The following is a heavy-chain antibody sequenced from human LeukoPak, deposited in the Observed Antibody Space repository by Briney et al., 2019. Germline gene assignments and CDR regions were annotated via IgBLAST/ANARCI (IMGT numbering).Heavy chain of an antibody. CDR2: IKEDGSQK. CDR1: GFTFSTYW. CDR3: ARDKIKTTVFEH. J-gene: IGHJ5*02. V-gene: IGHV3-7*01. Sequence: PGGSLRLSCESSGFTFSTYWFSWVRQAPGKGLEWVANIKEDGSQKYYGDSVKGRITISRDNTRNSVYLQITSLRAEDTAVYYCARDKIKTTVFEHWGQGILVTVSS. D-gene: IGHD1-1*01.